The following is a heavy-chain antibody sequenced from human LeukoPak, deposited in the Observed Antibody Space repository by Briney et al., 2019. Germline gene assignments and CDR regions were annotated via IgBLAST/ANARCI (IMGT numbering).Heavy chain of an antibody. Sequence: SVKASCKASGGTFSSYAISWVRQAPGQGLEWMGRIIPILGIANYAQKFQGRVTITADKSTSTAYMELSSLRSEDTAVYYCARGTSHSGSYPFDYWGQGTLVTVSS. CDR2: IIPILGIA. CDR1: GGTFSSYA. CDR3: ARGTSHSGSYPFDY. D-gene: IGHD1-26*01. V-gene: IGHV1-69*04. J-gene: IGHJ4*02.